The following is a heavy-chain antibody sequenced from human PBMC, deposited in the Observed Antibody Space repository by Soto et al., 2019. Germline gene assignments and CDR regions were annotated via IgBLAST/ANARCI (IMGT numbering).Heavy chain of an antibody. D-gene: IGHD4-4*01. CDR3: AKTITLTNDAFDI. CDR2: IYYSGNT. V-gene: IGHV4-30-4*01. J-gene: IGHJ3*02. Sequence: QVQLQESGPGLVKPSQTLFLTCTVSGGSISSGDDYWTWIRQPPGKGLEWIGYIYYSGNTYYNPSLKSRITISLDTSKCQFSLKLSSVAAADTAVYYCAKTITLTNDAFDIWGQGTMVTVSS. CDR1: GGSISSGDDY.